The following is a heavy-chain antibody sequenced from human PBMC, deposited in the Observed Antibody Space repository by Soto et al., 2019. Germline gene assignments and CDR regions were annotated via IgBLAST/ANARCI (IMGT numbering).Heavy chain of an antibody. Sequence: EVQLVESGGGLVEPGGSLGLSCGASGFTFSNAWMGWVRQAPGKGLEWVGRSKSKTDRGTTDYAAPVKGRFTISRDDSKNTLYLQMNSLKIEDTAVYYCATDDYAYWGQGALVTVSS. V-gene: IGHV3-15*01. D-gene: IGHD4-17*01. J-gene: IGHJ4*02. CDR1: GFTFSNAW. CDR3: ATDDYAY. CDR2: SKSKTDRGTT.